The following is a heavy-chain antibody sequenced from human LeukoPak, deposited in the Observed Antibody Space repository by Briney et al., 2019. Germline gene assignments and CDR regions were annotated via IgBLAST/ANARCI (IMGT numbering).Heavy chain of an antibody. CDR3: ARAGSYYYDSSPGY. CDR1: GFTFSDYY. J-gene: IGHJ4*02. D-gene: IGHD3-22*01. CDR2: ISSSGSTI. Sequence: GGSLRLSCAASGFTFSDYYMSWIRQAPGKGLEWVSYISSSGSTIYYADSVKGRFTISRDNTKNSLYLQMNSLRAEDTAVYYCARAGSYYYDSSPGYWGQGTLVTVSS. V-gene: IGHV3-11*01.